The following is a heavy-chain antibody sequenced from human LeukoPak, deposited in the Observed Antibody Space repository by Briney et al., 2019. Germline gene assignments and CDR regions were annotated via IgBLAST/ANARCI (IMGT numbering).Heavy chain of an antibody. CDR1: GFTFSDYS. CDR2: ISSGGTTV. V-gene: IGHV3-48*02. D-gene: IGHD3-16*01. Sequence: GGSLRLSCVASGFTFSDYSMNWVGQPPGKGLEWVSYISSGGTTVFYADTVKGRFTISRENDRNSVFLQMSGLRDEDTATYYCARVLVVSSTSTYYVSITDVCGKGTTVSVS. CDR3: ARVLVVSSTSTYYVSITDV. J-gene: IGHJ6*03.